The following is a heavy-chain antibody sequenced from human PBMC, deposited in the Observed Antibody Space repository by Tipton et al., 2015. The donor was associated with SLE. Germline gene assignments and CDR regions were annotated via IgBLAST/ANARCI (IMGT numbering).Heavy chain of an antibody. CDR2: IYYGGST. CDR3: ARISLTERSAFDI. Sequence: TLSLTCTVSGGSISSGSYYWSWIRQPAGKGLEWIGYIYYGGSTNYNPSLKSRVTMSVDTSKNQFSLKLSSVTAADTAVYYCARISLTERSAFDIWGQGTMVTVSS. J-gene: IGHJ3*02. CDR1: GGSISSGSYY. V-gene: IGHV4-61*10.